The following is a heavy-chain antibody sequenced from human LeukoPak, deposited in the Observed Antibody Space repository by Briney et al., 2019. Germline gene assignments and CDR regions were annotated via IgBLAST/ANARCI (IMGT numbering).Heavy chain of an antibody. CDR1: GFTFSSYG. J-gene: IGHJ6*02. CDR3: AKDCSSWYNLVGYYGMDV. CDR2: ISYDGSNK. D-gene: IGHD6-13*01. V-gene: IGHV3-30*18. Sequence: PGRSLRLSCAASGFTFSSYGMHWVRQAPGKGLEWVAVISYDGSNKYYAGSVKGRFTISRDNSKNTLYLQMNSLRAEDTAVYYCAKDCSSWYNLVGYYGMDVWGQGTTVTVSS.